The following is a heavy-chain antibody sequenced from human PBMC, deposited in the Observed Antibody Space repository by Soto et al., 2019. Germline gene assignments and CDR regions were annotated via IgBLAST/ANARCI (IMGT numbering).Heavy chain of an antibody. D-gene: IGHD3-16*01. CDR2: INSDGSTT. CDR1: GFSFSSHW. V-gene: IGHV3-74*01. J-gene: IGHJ6*02. Sequence: GGSLRLSCAASGFSFSSHWMHWVRQAPGKGLVWVSRINSDGSTTSYADSVEGRFTISRDNAKSTLSLQMNSLRAEDTAVYYCARDGGGDYYGMDVWGQGTTVTVSS. CDR3: ARDGGGDYYGMDV.